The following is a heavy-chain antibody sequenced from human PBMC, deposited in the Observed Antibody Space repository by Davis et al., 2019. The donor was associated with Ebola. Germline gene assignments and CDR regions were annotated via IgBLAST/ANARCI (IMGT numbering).Heavy chain of an antibody. J-gene: IGHJ6*02. V-gene: IGHV3-33*01. Sequence: GESLKISCAASGFTFSSYGMHWVRQAPGKGLEWVAVIWYDGSNKYYADSVKGRFTISRDNSKNTLYRQMNSLRAEDTAVYYCARDFRDIVVIPAARRTSSGVLFGMDVWGQGTTVTVSS. D-gene: IGHD2-2*01. CDR2: IWYDGSNK. CDR1: GFTFSSYG. CDR3: ARDFRDIVVIPAARRTSSGVLFGMDV.